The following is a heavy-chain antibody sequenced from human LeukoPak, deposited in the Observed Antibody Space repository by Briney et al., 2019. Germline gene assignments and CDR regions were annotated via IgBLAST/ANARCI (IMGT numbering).Heavy chain of an antibody. Sequence: PSETLSLTCTVSGGSISSYYWSWIRQPAGKGLEWIGRIYTSGSTNYNPSLKSRVTMSVDTSKNQFSLKLSSVTAADTAVYYCARDSSMVRGVIIDYWGQGTLVTVSS. J-gene: IGHJ4*02. CDR2: IYTSGST. CDR1: GGSISSYY. CDR3: ARDSSMVRGVIIDY. V-gene: IGHV4-4*07. D-gene: IGHD3-10*01.